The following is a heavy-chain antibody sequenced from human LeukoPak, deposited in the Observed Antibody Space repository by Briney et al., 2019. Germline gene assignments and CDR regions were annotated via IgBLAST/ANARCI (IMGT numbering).Heavy chain of an antibody. CDR2: IYTSGST. V-gene: IGHV4-61*02. J-gene: IGHJ4*02. D-gene: IGHD1-26*01. CDR3: ARGSGGWEYFDY. CDR1: GDSISSGSYY. Sequence: PSQTLSLTCTVSGDSISSGSYYWSWIRQPAGKGLEWFGRIYTSGSTNYNPSLKSRVTISVDTSKNQFSLKLSSVTAADTAVYYRARGSGGWEYFDYWGQGTLVTVSS.